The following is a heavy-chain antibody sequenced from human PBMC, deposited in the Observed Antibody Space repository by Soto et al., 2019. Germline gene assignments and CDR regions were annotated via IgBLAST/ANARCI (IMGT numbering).Heavy chain of an antibody. CDR1: GFTFSSYG. CDR2: ISYDGSNK. D-gene: IGHD6-19*01. J-gene: IGHJ4*02. Sequence: QVQLVESGGGVVQPGRSLRLSCAASGFTFSSYGMHWVRQAPGKGLEWVGVISYDGSNKYYADSVKGRFTISRDNSKNTLDLQMNSLRAEDTAVYYCAKARSGWYHDYWGQGTLVTVSS. V-gene: IGHV3-30*18. CDR3: AKARSGWYHDY.